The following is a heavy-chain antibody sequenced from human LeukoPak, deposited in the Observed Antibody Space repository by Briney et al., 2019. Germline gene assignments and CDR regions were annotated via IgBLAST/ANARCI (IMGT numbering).Heavy chain of an antibody. CDR2: ISGSGGST. V-gene: IGHV3-23*01. CDR1: GFTFTGYA. CDR3: AKDRQGFGFGEQLDYYYMDV. J-gene: IGHJ6*03. Sequence: GGSLRLSCAASGFTFTGYAMGWVRQVPGKGLEWVSAISGSGGSTYYAGSGKGRFTISRDNSKNTLYLQMNSLRAEDTAVYYCAKDRQGFGFGEQLDYYYMDVWSKGTTVTVSS. D-gene: IGHD3-10*01.